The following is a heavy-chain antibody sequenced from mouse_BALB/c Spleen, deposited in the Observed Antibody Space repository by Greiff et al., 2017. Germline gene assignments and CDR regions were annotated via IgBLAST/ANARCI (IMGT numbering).Heavy chain of an antibody. CDR2: IWGDGST. V-gene: IGHV2-6-7*01. D-gene: IGHD1-1*01. Sequence: VQRVESGPGLVAPSQSLSITCTVSGFSLTGYGVNWVRQPPGKGLEWLGMIWGDGSTDYNSALKSRLSISKDNSKSQVFLKMNSLQTDDTARYYGARDYYGSSCGFAYWGQGTLVTVSA. J-gene: IGHJ3*01. CDR3: ARDYYGSSCGFAY. CDR1: GFSLTGYG.